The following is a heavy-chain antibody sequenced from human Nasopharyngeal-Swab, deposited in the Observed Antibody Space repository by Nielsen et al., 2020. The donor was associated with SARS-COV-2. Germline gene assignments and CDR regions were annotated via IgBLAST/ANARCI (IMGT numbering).Heavy chain of an antibody. V-gene: IGHV3-66*01. Sequence: GESLKISCAASGFTVSNSYMTWVRQAPGKGLEWVSVIYSGGTTYYADSVRGRFTISRDNSKNTLFLQMNSLRAEDTAVYYCARVERGYSGYDAFGIWGQGTMVTVSS. CDR1: GFTVSNSY. CDR3: ARVERGYSGYDAFGI. J-gene: IGHJ3*02. CDR2: IYSGGTT. D-gene: IGHD5-12*01.